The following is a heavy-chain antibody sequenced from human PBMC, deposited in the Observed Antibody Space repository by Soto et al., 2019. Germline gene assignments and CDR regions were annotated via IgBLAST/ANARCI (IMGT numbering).Heavy chain of an antibody. CDR1: GFTFSSYA. J-gene: IGHJ6*02. D-gene: IGHD4-17*01. CDR3: AKESGDYGYYYYGMDV. Sequence: VQLLESGGGLVQPGGSLRLSCAASGFTFSSYAMSWVRQAPGKGLEWVLAISGSGGSTYYADSVKGRFTISRDNSKNMLYLQMNSLRAEDTAVYYCAKESGDYGYYYYGMDVWGQGTTVTVSS. V-gene: IGHV3-23*01. CDR2: ISGSGGST.